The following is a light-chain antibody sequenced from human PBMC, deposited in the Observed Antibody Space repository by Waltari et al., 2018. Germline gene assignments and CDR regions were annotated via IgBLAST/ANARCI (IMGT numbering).Light chain of an antibody. V-gene: IGKV1-39*01. CDR1: QSIRSY. CDR2: IAS. J-gene: IGKJ1*01. CDR3: QQSYSLPWT. Sequence: DIQMTQSPSSLSASVGDRVTITCRASQSIRSYLNWYQQKPGNAPKLLIYIASSLQSGVPSRFSGSGSGTDFTLTISSLQPEDFATYYCQQSYSLPWTFGQGTKVEIK.